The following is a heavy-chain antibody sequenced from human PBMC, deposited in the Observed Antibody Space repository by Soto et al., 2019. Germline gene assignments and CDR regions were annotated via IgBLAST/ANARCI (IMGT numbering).Heavy chain of an antibody. CDR3: ARAGIAAADYYYYYGMDV. CDR1: GGSISSGGYY. V-gene: IGHV4-31*03. J-gene: IGHJ6*02. D-gene: IGHD6-13*01. CDR2: IYYSGST. Sequence: SETLSLTCTVSGGSISSGGYYWSWIRQHPGKGLEWIGYIYYSGSTYYNPSLKSRVTISVDTSKNQFSLKLSSVTAADTAVYYCARAGIAAADYYYYYGMDVWGQGTTVTVSS.